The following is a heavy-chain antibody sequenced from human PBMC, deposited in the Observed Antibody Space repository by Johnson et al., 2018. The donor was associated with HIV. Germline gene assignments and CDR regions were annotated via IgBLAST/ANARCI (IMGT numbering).Heavy chain of an antibody. CDR3: ARGLWLTPDVFDF. CDR2: ISSSGSSR. Sequence: EVQLVESGGGVVRPGGSLRLSCAASGFTFDDYGMSWVRQAPGKGLEWVSYISSSGSSRYYADSVKGRFTVSRDNAKNSLYLQTNSLRADDTAVYYCARGLWLTPDVFDFWGQGTMVTVSS. J-gene: IGHJ3*01. CDR1: GFTFDDYG. V-gene: IGHV3-48*04. D-gene: IGHD3-16*01.